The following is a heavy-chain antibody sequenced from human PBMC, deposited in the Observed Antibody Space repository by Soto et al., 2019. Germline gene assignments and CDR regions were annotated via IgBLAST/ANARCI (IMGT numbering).Heavy chain of an antibody. V-gene: IGHV1-46*03. Sequence: GTSVKVSCKASGYTFTSYYMHWVRQAPGQGLEWMGIINPSGGSTSYAQKFQGRVTMTRDTSTSTVYMELSSLRSEDTAVYYCARDHNGSGSPTPNWFHPWGQGTLVTVSS. CDR3: ARDHNGSGSPTPNWFHP. D-gene: IGHD3-10*01. J-gene: IGHJ5*02. CDR1: GYTFTSYY. CDR2: INPSGGST.